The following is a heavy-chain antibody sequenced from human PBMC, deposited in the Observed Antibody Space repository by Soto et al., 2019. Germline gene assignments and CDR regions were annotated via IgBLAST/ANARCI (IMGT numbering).Heavy chain of an antibody. D-gene: IGHD3-9*01. Sequence: QVQLVQSGAEVKKPGSSVKVSCKASGGTFSSYAISWVGQAPGQGLEWMGGIFAIFGTAKYAQKFQGRVTSTAGESTSTAYMELSSLRSEDTAVYYCADVRYFDLKGYYGMDVWGQGTTVTVSS. CDR2: IFAIFGTA. CDR3: ADVRYFDLKGYYGMDV. CDR1: GGTFSSYA. V-gene: IGHV1-69*01. J-gene: IGHJ6*02.